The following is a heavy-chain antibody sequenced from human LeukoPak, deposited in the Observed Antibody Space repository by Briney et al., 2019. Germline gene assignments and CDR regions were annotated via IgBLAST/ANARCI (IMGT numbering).Heavy chain of an antibody. CDR2: ISGSGGST. CDR3: ANLSSPAATLDGYFDY. V-gene: IGHV3-23*01. D-gene: IGHD2-2*01. J-gene: IGHJ4*02. CDR1: GFTFSSYA. Sequence: PGGSLRLSCAASGFTFSSYAMSWVRQAPGKGLEWVSAISGSGGSTYYADSVKGRFTIARDNSKTTLYLQMNSLRAEDTAVYYCANLSSPAATLDGYFDYWVQRTLVSVSS.